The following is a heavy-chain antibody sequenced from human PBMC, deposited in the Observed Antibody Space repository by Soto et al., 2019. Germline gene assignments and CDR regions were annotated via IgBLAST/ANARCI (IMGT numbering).Heavy chain of an antibody. Sequence: EVQLLESGGGLVQPGGSLRLSCAASGFTFSNYAMSWVRQAPGKGLEWVSAISASGGTTYYADSVKGRFTSSRDNSKNTLYLQMNSLRAEDTAVYYCAKAIGVAGTRAGMDVWGQGTTVTVSS. V-gene: IGHV3-23*01. D-gene: IGHD6-13*01. CDR3: AKAIGVAGTRAGMDV. CDR2: ISASGGTT. CDR1: GFTFSNYA. J-gene: IGHJ6*02.